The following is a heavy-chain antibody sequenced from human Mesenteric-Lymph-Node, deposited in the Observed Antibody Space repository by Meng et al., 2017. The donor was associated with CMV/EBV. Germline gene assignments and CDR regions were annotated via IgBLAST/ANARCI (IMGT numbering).Heavy chain of an antibody. D-gene: IGHD7-27*01. V-gene: IGHV4-31*03. CDR3: AGTGDRAYYFDY. CDR1: GGSISSGGYY. J-gene: IGHJ4*02. CDR2: IYYSGST. Sequence: TVSGGSISSGGYYWSWIRQHPGKGLEWIGYIYYSGSTYYNPSLKSRVTISVDTSKNQFSLKLSSVTAADTAVYYCAGTGDRAYYFDYWGQGTLVTVS.